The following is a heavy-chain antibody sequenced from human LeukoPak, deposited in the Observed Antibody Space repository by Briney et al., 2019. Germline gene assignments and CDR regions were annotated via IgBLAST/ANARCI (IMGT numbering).Heavy chain of an antibody. D-gene: IGHD5-18*01. Sequence: QPGRSLRLSCAASGFTFSSYGMHWVRQAPGKGLEWVAVIWYDGSNKYYADSVKGRFIISRDNSKNTLYLQMNSLRAEDTAVYYCARPPTEDTTTPILYWGQGTLVTVSS. CDR2: IWYDGSNK. V-gene: IGHV3-30*19. CDR1: GFTFSSYG. CDR3: ARPPTEDTTTPILY. J-gene: IGHJ4*02.